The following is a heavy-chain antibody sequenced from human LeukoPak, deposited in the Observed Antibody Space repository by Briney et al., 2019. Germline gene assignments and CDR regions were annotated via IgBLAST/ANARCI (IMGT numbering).Heavy chain of an antibody. V-gene: IGHV1-8*01. CDR1: GYTFTSYD. Sequence: ASVKISCKASGYTFTSYDINWVRQATGQGLEWMGWMNPNSGNTGYAQKFQGRVTMTRITSISTAYMELSSLRSEDTAVYYCARETNSNRRYCSSTSCRYYYYYYGMDVWGQGTTVTVSS. J-gene: IGHJ6*02. CDR2: MNPNSGNT. CDR3: ARETNSNRRYCSSTSCRYYYYYYGMDV. D-gene: IGHD2-2*01.